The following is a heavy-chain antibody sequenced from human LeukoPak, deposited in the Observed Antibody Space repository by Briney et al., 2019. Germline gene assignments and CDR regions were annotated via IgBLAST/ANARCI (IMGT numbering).Heavy chain of an antibody. J-gene: IGHJ4*02. D-gene: IGHD3-16*02. CDR2: INHSGST. CDR3: ARAPDDYVWGSYRYYFDY. CDR1: GGSFSGYY. V-gene: IGHV4-34*01. Sequence: SETLSLTCAVYGGSFSGYYWSWIRQPPGKGLEWIGEINHSGSTNYNPSLKSRVTISVDTSKNQFSLKLSSVTAADTAVYYCARAPDDYVWGSYRYYFDYWGQGTLVTVSS.